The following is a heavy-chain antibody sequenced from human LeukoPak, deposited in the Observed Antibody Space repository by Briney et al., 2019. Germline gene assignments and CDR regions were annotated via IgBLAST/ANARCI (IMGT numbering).Heavy chain of an antibody. CDR2: IYYSGST. Sequence: SETLSLTCAVYGGSFSGYYWSWVRQPPGKGLEWIGYIYYSGSTNYNPSLKSRVTISVDTSKNQFSLKLSSVTAADTAVYYCARGGYGAHYYYYYMDVWGKGTTVTVSS. J-gene: IGHJ6*03. V-gene: IGHV4-59*01. CDR1: GGSFSGYY. D-gene: IGHD5-12*01. CDR3: ARGGYGAHYYYYYMDV.